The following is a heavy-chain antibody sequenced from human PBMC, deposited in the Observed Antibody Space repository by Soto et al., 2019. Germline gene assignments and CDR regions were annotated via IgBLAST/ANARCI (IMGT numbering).Heavy chain of an antibody. CDR2: ISGTGPRT. Sequence: EVQLLESGGGLVQRGGSLRLSCTASGFPFPTFAMSWVRQAPGKGLEWVSSISGTGPRTYYADSVKGRFIISRDNSKNTLYVQMNSLRAEDTAIYYCAKEKGPDYGDDGRRWSFDFWGQGTLVSVSS. CDR3: AKEKGPDYGDDGRRWSFDF. J-gene: IGHJ5*01. D-gene: IGHD4-17*01. CDR1: GFPFPTFA. V-gene: IGHV3-23*01.